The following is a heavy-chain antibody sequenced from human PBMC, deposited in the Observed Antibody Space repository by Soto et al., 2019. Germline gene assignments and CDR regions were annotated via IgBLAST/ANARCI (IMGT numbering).Heavy chain of an antibody. CDR1: GGSIKGSY. J-gene: IGHJ4*02. Sequence: PSETLSLTCRVSGGSIKGSYWSWTRQSPGKGLEWLGYVYYTGSTNYSPSLRSRVSISVDTSKNEFSLRLSSVTAADTAVYFCARSVAVPGAHIDYWGQGTQVTVSS. D-gene: IGHD6-19*01. CDR3: ARSVAVPGAHIDY. CDR2: VYYTGST. V-gene: IGHV4-59*01.